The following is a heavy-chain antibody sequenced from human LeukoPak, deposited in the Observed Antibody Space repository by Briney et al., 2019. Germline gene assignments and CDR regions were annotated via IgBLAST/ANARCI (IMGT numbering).Heavy chain of an antibody. J-gene: IGHJ3*02. CDR1: GGSISSGSYY. V-gene: IGHV4-61*02. Sequence: SQTLSLTCTVSGGSISSGSYYWSWIRQPAGKGLEWIGRIYTSGSTNYNPSLKSRVTISVDTSKNQFSLKLSSVTAADTAVYYCAREEMATDDAFDIWGQGTMVTVS. D-gene: IGHD5-24*01. CDR2: IYTSGST. CDR3: AREEMATDDAFDI.